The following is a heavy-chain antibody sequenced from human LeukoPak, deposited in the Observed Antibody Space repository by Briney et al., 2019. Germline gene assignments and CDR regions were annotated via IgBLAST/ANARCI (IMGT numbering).Heavy chain of an antibody. CDR1: GFTFGDYG. J-gene: IGHJ4*02. Sequence: PGGSLRLSCTTSGFTFGDYGFNWVRQAPGKGLEWVGFIRKKAHDWTPQYAPSVQGRFTISRDDSKGIAYLEMNSLKTEDTAVYYCTRAGGYDNYLDYWGQGTLVTVSS. CDR2: IRKKAHDWTP. D-gene: IGHD5-12*01. CDR3: TRAGGYDNYLDY. V-gene: IGHV3-49*04.